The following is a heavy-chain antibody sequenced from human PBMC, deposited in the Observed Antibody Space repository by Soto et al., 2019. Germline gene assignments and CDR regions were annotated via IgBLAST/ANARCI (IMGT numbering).Heavy chain of an antibody. CDR2: INAANGDT. CDR3: VRRHVSATGIDWFDP. Sequence: ASVKVSCKTSGYTFTSYGIHWVLQAPGQRLEWMGWINAANGDTKYSPKFQGRVTITRDTSASTAYMELSSLRSEDTAVYYCVRRHVSATGIDWFDPWGQAILVTVS. CDR1: GYTFTSYG. J-gene: IGHJ5*02. D-gene: IGHD6-13*01. V-gene: IGHV1-3*01.